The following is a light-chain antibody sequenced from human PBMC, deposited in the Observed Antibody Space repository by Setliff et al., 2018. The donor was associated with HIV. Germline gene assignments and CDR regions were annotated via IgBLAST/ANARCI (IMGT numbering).Light chain of an antibody. CDR1: SSGIGDLNY. CDR3: SSYAGSSNFVI. Sequence: QSVLAQPPSASGSPGQSVTISCTGTSSGIGDLNYVSWYQQHPGKAPKLMIYEVNKRPSGVPGRFSGSKSGNTASLTVSGLQADDEADYYCSSYAGSSNFVIFGGGTKVTVL. V-gene: IGLV2-8*01. J-gene: IGLJ2*01. CDR2: EVN.